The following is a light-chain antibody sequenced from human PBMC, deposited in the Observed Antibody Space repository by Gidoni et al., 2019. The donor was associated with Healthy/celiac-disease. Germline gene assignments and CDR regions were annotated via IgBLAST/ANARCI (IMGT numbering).Light chain of an antibody. CDR1: QSISSNY. CDR2: DAS. Sequence: EIVLTQSPGTLSLSPGERATLSCRASQSISSNYLAWFQQKPGQGPRLLIYDASSRATGIPDRFSGSGSGTDFTLTISRLEPEDFAVYYCQQYGSPPPCSFGQGTKLEIK. J-gene: IGKJ2*04. V-gene: IGKV3-20*01. CDR3: QQYGSPPPCS.